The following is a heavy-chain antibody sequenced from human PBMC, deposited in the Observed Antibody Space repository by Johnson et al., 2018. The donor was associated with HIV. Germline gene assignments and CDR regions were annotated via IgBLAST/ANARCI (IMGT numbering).Heavy chain of an antibody. D-gene: IGHD3-10*01. Sequence: VQLVESGGGLVQPGGSLRLSCAASGFTFSSYVMHWVRQGPGKGLVWVSRINGDGSGITYADSVKGRFTISRDNAKNTLYLQMNSLRAEDTAVYYCASFWATGAFDIWGQGTMVTVSS. J-gene: IGHJ3*02. CDR1: GFTFSSYV. V-gene: IGHV3-74*02. CDR2: INGDGSGI. CDR3: ASFWATGAFDI.